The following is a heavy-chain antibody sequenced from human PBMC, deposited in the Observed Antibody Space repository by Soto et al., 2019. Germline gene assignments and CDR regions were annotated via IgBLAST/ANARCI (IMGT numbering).Heavy chain of an antibody. Sequence: GESLKISCKGSGYSFTSYWIGWVRQMPGKGLEWMGIIYPGDSDTRYSPSFQGQVTISADKSISTAYLQWSSLKASDTAMYYCARGYYDFWSGYYTPPSYFDYWGQGTLVTVSS. CDR2: IYPGDSDT. J-gene: IGHJ4*02. D-gene: IGHD3-3*01. CDR1: GYSFTSYW. CDR3: ARGYYDFWSGYYTPPSYFDY. V-gene: IGHV5-51*01.